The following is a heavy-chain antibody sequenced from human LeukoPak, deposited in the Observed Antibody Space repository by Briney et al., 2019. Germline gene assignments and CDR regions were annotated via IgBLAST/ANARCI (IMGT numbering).Heavy chain of an antibody. Sequence: PSETLSLTCAVSGGSISSSNWWSWVRQPPGKGLEWIGEIYHSGSTNYNPSLKSRVTISVDKSKNQFSLKLSSVTAADTAVYYCARDPTGIAAAESDYWGQGTLVTVSS. J-gene: IGHJ4*02. CDR1: GGSISSSNW. D-gene: IGHD6-13*01. CDR2: IYHSGST. CDR3: ARDPTGIAAAESDY. V-gene: IGHV4-4*02.